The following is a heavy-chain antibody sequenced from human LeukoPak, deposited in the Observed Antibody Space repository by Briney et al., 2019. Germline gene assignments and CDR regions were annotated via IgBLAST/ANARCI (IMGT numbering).Heavy chain of an antibody. D-gene: IGHD2-15*01. CDR1: GFTVSSNY. CDR2: IYSGGST. V-gene: IGHV3-66*01. CDR3: AKAAEYCSGGSCYPNWFDP. Sequence: GGSLRLSCAASGFTVSSNYMSWVRQAPGKGLEWVSVIYSGGSTYYADSVKGRFTISRDNSKNTLYLQMNSLRAEDTAVYYCAKAAEYCSGGSCYPNWFDPWGQGTLVTVSS. J-gene: IGHJ5*02.